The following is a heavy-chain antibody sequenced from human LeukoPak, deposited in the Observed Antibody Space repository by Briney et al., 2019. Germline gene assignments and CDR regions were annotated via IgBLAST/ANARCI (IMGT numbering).Heavy chain of an antibody. CDR2: IYYSGST. D-gene: IGHD6-19*01. J-gene: IGHJ4*02. V-gene: IGHV4-39*07. CDR1: GGSISSSSYF. Sequence: SETLSLTCTVSGGSISSSSYFWGWIRQPPGKGLEWIGSIYYSGSTYYSPSLKSRVTMSVDESKNQFSLRVHFVSAADTAVYYCASTRRAAVAGRFDSWGQGTLVTVSS. CDR3: ASTRRAAVAGRFDS.